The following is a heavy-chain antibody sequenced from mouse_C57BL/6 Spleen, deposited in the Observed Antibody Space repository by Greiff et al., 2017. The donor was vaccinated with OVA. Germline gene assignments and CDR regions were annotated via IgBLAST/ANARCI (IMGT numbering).Heavy chain of an antibody. CDR2: ISSGSSTI. J-gene: IGHJ1*03. Sequence: EVKLMESGGGLVKPGGSLKLSCAASGFTFSDYGMHWVRQAPEKGLEWVAYISSGSSTIYYADTVKGRFTISRDKAKNTLFLQMTSLRSEDTAMYYCARPGWLLRYFDVWGTGTTVTVSS. V-gene: IGHV5-17*01. CDR3: ARPGWLLRYFDV. D-gene: IGHD2-3*01. CDR1: GFTFSDYG.